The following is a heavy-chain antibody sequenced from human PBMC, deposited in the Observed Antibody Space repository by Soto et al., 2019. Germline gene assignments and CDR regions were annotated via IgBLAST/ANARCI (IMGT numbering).Heavy chain of an antibody. J-gene: IGHJ5*02. CDR2: IYYSGST. D-gene: IGHD6-19*01. Sequence: QVQLQESGPGLVKPSETLSLTCTVSGGSISSYYWSWIRQPPGKGLEWIGYIYYSGSTNYNPSLKSRGTISVDTPKNQFSLKLSSVTAADTAVYYCASLYSSGWFDPWGQGTLVTVSS. CDR3: ASLYSSGWFDP. V-gene: IGHV4-59*08. CDR1: GGSISSYY.